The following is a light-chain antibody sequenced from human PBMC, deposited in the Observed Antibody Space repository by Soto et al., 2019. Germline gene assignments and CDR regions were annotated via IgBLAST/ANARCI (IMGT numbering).Light chain of an antibody. J-gene: IGLJ2*01. CDR1: SSDVGSYNL. CDR2: EDI. V-gene: IGLV2-23*01. CDR3: CSYAGSTTVV. Sequence: QSALTQPASVSGSPGQSITISCTGTSSDVGSYNLVSWYQQHPGKAPKLMIYEDIKRPSGVSNRFSVSKSGSTASLTISGLQAEDEADYYCCSYAGSTTVVFGGGTKLTLL.